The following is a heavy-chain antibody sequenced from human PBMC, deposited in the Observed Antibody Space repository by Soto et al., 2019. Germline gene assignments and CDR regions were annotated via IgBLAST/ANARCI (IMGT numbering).Heavy chain of an antibody. Sequence: ASVKVSCKASGYTFTSYGISWVRQAPGQGLEWMGWISAYNGNTNYAQKLQGRVTMTTDTSTSTAYMELRSLRSDDTAVYYCAGISNYPLLGCFDPWGQGTLVTVSS. D-gene: IGHD4-4*01. J-gene: IGHJ5*02. CDR2: ISAYNGNT. V-gene: IGHV1-18*01. CDR3: AGISNYPLLGCFDP. CDR1: GYTFTSYG.